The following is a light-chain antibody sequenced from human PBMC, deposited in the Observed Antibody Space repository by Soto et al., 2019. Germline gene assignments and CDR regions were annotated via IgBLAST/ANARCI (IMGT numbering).Light chain of an antibody. CDR1: QDIAIY. CDR3: LQNNRYPWT. Sequence: IQLTQSPSSLSASVGARVTITCRASQDIAIYLAWYQQKPGEAPKLLIYAASTLYGGVPSRFSGSGSGTDFALTISSLQPEDFATYYCLQNNRYPWTFGQGTKVDIK. J-gene: IGKJ1*01. V-gene: IGKV1-9*01. CDR2: AAS.